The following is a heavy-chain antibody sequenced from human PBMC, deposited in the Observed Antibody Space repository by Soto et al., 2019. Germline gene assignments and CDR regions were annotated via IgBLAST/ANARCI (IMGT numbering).Heavy chain of an antibody. J-gene: IGHJ4*02. D-gene: IGHD4-17*01. CDR1: GGSISTGGYY. Sequence: QVQLQESGPGLVKPSQTLSLTCTVSGGSISTGGYYWTWIRQHPGKGLEWIGYIYYSGSTYYNPALKSRVTISVDTSKNQFALKRSSVTAAYTAVYYCARGLSVTLFDNWGQGTLVTVSS. CDR3: ARGLSVTLFDN. CDR2: IYYSGST. V-gene: IGHV4-31*03.